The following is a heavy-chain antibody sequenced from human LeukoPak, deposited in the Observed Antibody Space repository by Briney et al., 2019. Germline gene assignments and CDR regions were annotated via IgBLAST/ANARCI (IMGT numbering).Heavy chain of an antibody. CDR1: GFSFSTYG. J-gene: IGHJ5*02. CDR2: ISGSGSST. CDR3: AKGGLVHRFDP. V-gene: IGHV3-23*01. Sequence: GGSLRLSCAASGFSFSTYGMSWVRQAPGKGLEWVSGISGSGSSTYYADSVKGRFTISRDNSKNTLYLQMNSLRADDTAVYYCAKGGLVHRFDPWGQGTLVTVSS.